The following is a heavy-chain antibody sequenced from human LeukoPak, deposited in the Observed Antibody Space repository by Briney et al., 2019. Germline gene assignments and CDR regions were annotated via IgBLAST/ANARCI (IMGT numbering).Heavy chain of an antibody. CDR3: ARGVRGISP. J-gene: IGHJ4*02. CDR1: GFSFTTYA. D-gene: IGHD3-10*01. CDR2: ISGSGGGI. Sequence: GGSLRLSCAASGFSFTTYAMSWVRQAPGKGLEWVSTISGSGGGIYYADSVKGRFIISRDNSENTLSLQMNSLRAEDTAVYYCARGVRGISPWGQGTLVTVSS. V-gene: IGHV3-23*01.